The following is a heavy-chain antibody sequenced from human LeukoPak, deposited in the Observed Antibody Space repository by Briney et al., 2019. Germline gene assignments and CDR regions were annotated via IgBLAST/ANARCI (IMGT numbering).Heavy chain of an antibody. D-gene: IGHD3-3*01. CDR3: ATRGYDFWGGALAFDI. CDR2: IIPIFGTA. Sequence: ASVKVSCKASGGTFSSYAISWVRQAPGQGLEWMGRIIPIFGTANYAQKFQGRVTITTDESTSTAYMELSSLRSEDTAAYYCATRGYDFWGGALAFDIWGQGTMVTVSS. CDR1: GGTFSSYA. J-gene: IGHJ3*02. V-gene: IGHV1-69*05.